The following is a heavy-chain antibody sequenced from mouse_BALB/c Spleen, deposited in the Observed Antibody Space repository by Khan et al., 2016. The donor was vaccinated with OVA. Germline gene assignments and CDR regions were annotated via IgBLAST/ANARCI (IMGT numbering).Heavy chain of an antibody. CDR3: ARSWARDY. CDR1: GFTFSDYG. J-gene: IGHJ4*01. CDR2: ISSLAYSI. V-gene: IGHV5-15*02. Sequence: EVELVESGGGLVQPGGSRKLSCAASGFTFSDYGLAWVRQAPGKGPEWVAFISSLAYSIYYAGTVKGRFTISRETATNTPYLEMSSLRSEDTAMYYCARSWARDYWGQGTSVTVSS.